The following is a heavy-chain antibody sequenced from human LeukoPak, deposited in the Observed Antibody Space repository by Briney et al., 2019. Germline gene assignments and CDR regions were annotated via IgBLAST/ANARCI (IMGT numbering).Heavy chain of an antibody. D-gene: IGHD6-19*01. Sequence: GGSLRLTCAASGFTFTTYWMTWVRQAPGKGLEWVANIKQDGSEKHYVDSVKGGFTISRDNAKNSVYLQMNCLRAEDSVVYYGAGVFPLAVAGISVKMSDYWGQGTLSLSP. J-gene: IGHJ4*02. CDR1: GFTFTTYW. CDR2: IKQDGSEK. V-gene: IGHV3-7*02. CDR3: AGVFPLAVAGISVKMSDY.